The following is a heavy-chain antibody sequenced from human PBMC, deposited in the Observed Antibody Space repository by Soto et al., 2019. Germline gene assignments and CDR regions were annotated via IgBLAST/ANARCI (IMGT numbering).Heavy chain of an antibody. J-gene: IGHJ3*02. V-gene: IGHV3-23*01. CDR3: AKGRDILTGYSHDAFDI. D-gene: IGHD3-9*01. CDR1: GFTFSSYA. CDR2: ISGSGGST. Sequence: GGSLRLSCAASGFTFSSYAMSWVRQAPGKGLEWVSAISGSGGSTYYADSVKGRFTISRDNPKNTLYLQMNSLRAEDTAVYYCAKGRDILTGYSHDAFDIWGQGTMVTVSS.